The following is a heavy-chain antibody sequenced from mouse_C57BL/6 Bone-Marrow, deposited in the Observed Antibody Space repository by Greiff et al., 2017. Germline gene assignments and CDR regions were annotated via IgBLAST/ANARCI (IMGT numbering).Heavy chain of an antibody. V-gene: IGHV1-18*01. D-gene: IGHD2-5*01. CDR2: INPNNGGT. CDR3: ARGDSYYSNPWFAY. CDR1: GYTFTDYN. J-gene: IGHJ3*01. Sequence: EVQLQQSGPELVKPGASVKIPCKASGYTFTDYNMDWVKQSHGKSLEWIGDINPNNGGTIYNQKFKGKATLTVDKSSSTAYMELRSLTSEDTAVYYCARGDSYYSNPWFAYWGQGTLVTVSA.